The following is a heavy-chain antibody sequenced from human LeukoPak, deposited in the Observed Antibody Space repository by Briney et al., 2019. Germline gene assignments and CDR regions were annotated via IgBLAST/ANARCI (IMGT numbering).Heavy chain of an antibody. CDR2: IDSSGGYM. V-gene: IGHV3-21*04. Sequence: GGSLRLSCEASGFTFNTYSMNWARQAPGKGLEWVSSIDSSGGYMFYADSVKGRFIISRDNAKDSLYLQMNSLKTEDTAVYYCTRQVVNWGQGTLVTVSS. CDR1: GFTFNTYS. CDR3: TRQVVN. J-gene: IGHJ4*02. D-gene: IGHD3-22*01.